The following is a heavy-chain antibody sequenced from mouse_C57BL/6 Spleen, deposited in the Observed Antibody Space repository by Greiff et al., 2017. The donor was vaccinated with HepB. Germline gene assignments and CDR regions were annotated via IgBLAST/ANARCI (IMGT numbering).Heavy chain of an antibody. D-gene: IGHD1-1*01. CDR1: GYTFTSYW. CDR2: IDPSDSET. J-gene: IGHJ3*01. V-gene: IGHV1-52*01. Sequence: QVQLQQPGAELVRPGSSVKLSCKASGYTFTSYWMHWVKQRPIQGLEWIGNIDPSDSETHYNQKFKDKATLTVDKSSSTAYMQLSSLTSEDSAVYYGARDYYGSSDPAWFAYWGQGTLVTVSA. CDR3: ARDYYGSSDPAWFAY.